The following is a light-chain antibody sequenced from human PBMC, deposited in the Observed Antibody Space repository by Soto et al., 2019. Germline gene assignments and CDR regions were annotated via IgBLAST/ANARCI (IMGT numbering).Light chain of an antibody. CDR1: QSVSSSY. V-gene: IGKV3-20*01. J-gene: IGKJ1*01. CDR3: QQYGSSPKT. CDR2: GAS. Sequence: PGERATLSCRASQSVSSSYLAWYQQKPGQAPRLLIYGASSRATGIPDRFSGSGSGTDFTLTISRLEPEDFAVYYCQQYGSSPKTFGQGTKVEIK.